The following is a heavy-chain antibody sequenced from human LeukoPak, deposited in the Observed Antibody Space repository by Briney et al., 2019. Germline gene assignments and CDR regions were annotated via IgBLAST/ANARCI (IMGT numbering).Heavy chain of an antibody. D-gene: IGHD2-8*01. CDR2: INPNTGGS. V-gene: IGHV1-2*02. Sequence: ASVKVSCKASGYTFTGYYMHWVRQAPGQGLEWMGWINPNTGGSNYAQKFQGRVTMTRETSISTAYMELSRLRSDDTAVYYCARGDCINGVCCLLRDYWGQGTLVTVSS. J-gene: IGHJ4*02. CDR1: GYTFTGYY. CDR3: ARGDCINGVCCLLRDY.